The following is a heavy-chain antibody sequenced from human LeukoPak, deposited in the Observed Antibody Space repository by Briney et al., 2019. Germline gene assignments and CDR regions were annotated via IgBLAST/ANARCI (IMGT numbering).Heavy chain of an antibody. CDR1: GFTFSGSA. CDR3: AKEAGMDYDILTGCMDV. J-gene: IGHJ6*02. CDR2: ISGSGGST. V-gene: IGHV3-23*01. D-gene: IGHD3-9*01. Sequence: GGSLRLSCAASGFTFSGSAMHWVRQASGKGLEWVSAISGSGGSTYYADSVKGRFTISRDNSKNTLYLQMNSLRAEDTAVYYCAKEAGMDYDILTGCMDVWGQGTTVTVSS.